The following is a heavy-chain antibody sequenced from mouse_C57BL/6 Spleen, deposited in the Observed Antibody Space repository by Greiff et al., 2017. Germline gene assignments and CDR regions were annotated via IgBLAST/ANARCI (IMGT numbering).Heavy chain of an antibody. CDR1: GYTFTDYN. Sequence: EVQLQQSGPELVKPGASVKIPCKASGYTFTDYNMDWVKQSHGKSLEWIGDINPNNGGTIYNQKFKGKATLTVDKSSSTAYMERRSLTSEDTAVYYCAREGYGSSSWYFDVWGTGTTVTVSS. CDR2: INPNNGGT. D-gene: IGHD1-1*01. J-gene: IGHJ1*03. CDR3: AREGYGSSSWYFDV. V-gene: IGHV1-18*01.